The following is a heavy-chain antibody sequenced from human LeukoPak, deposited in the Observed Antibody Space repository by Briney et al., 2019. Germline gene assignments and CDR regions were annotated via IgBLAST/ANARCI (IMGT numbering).Heavy chain of an antibody. V-gene: IGHV4-34*01. CDR2: INHSGST. CDR1: GGSFSGYY. J-gene: IGHJ4*02. CDR3: AGGGFWSGYRDY. Sequence: SETLSLTCAVYGGSFSGYYWSWIRQPPGKGLEWIGEINHSGSTNYNPSLKSRVTISVDTSKNQFSLKLSSVTAADTAVYYCAGGGFWSGYRDYWGQGTLVTVSS. D-gene: IGHD3-3*01.